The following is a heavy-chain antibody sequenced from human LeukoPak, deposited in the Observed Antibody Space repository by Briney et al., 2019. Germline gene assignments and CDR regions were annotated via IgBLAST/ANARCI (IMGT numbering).Heavy chain of an antibody. CDR2: ISGSGDNT. V-gene: IGHV3-23*01. D-gene: IGHD6-19*01. CDR3: AKRSGYTTGWFFDF. Sequence: PGGSLKLSCAASGFSFSSYAMSWVRQAPGKGLEWVSSISGSGDNTYYVESVKGRFTISRDNSKNTLFLQMDSLRAEDTAVFYCAKRSGYTTGWFFDFWGQGTLVTVSS. J-gene: IGHJ4*02. CDR1: GFSFSSYA.